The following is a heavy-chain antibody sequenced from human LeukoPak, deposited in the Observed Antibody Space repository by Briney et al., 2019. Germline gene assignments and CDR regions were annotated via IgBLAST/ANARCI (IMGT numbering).Heavy chain of an antibody. Sequence: SETLSLTCTVSGGSISSYYWSWIRQPPGKGLEWIGSTYYSGTTYYNPSLKSRVTISADTLKNGFSLKLRSVTATDTAVYYCATTGVGASSSDFDYWGQGTLVTVSS. D-gene: IGHD1-26*01. CDR2: TYYSGTT. V-gene: IGHV4-59*05. CDR3: ATTGVGASSSDFDY. J-gene: IGHJ4*02. CDR1: GGSISSYY.